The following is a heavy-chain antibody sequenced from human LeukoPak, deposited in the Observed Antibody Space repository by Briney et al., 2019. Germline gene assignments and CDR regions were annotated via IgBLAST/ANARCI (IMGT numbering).Heavy chain of an antibody. Sequence: GGSLRLSCAASGFTFSSYWMSWVRQAPGKGLEWAANIKKDGSEKYYVDSVKGRFTIFRDNAKTSLYLQMNSLRAEDTAVYYCARHLSGITGYTYGRGIDYWGQGTLVTVSS. J-gene: IGHJ4*02. CDR2: IKKDGSEK. CDR3: ARHLSGITGYTYGRGIDY. V-gene: IGHV3-7*01. CDR1: GFTFSSYW. D-gene: IGHD5-18*01.